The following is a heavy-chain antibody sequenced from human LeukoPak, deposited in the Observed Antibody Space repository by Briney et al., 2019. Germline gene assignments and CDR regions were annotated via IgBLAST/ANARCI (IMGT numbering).Heavy chain of an antibody. CDR3: ANSLDYGGKKYFDY. CDR1: GFTFSSYA. CDR2: ISGSGGST. J-gene: IGHJ4*02. D-gene: IGHD4-23*01. Sequence: PGGSLRLSCAASGFTFSSYAMSWVRQAPGKGLGWVSAISGSGGSTYYAGSVKGRFTISRDNSKNTLYLQMNSLRAEDTAVYYCANSLDYGGKKYFDYWGLGTLVTVSS. V-gene: IGHV3-23*01.